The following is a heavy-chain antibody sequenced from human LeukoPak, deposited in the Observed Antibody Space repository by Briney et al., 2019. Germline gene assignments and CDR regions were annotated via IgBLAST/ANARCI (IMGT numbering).Heavy chain of an antibody. CDR3: ARGFRYCSSTSCYPY. V-gene: IGHV1-8*01. D-gene: IGHD2-2*01. CDR2: MNPNSGNT. CDR1: GYTFTSYD. J-gene: IGHJ4*02. Sequence: GASGKVSCKASGYTFTSYDINWVRQATGQGLEWMGWMNPNSGNTGYAQKFQGRVTMTRNTSISTAYMELSSLRSEDTAVYYCARGFRYCSSTSCYPYWGQGTLVTVSS.